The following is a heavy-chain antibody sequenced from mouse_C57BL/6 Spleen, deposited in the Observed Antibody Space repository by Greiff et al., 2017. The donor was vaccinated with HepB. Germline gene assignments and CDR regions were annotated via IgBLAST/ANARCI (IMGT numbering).Heavy chain of an antibody. V-gene: IGHV1-69*01. J-gene: IGHJ4*01. CDR3: ARGGYGNYFFYAMDY. Sequence: VQLQQPGAELVMPGASVKLSCKASGYTFTSYWMHWVKQRPGQGLEWIGEIDPSDSYTNYNQKFKGKSTLTVDKSSSTAYMQLSSLTSEDSAVYYCARGGYGNYFFYAMDYWGQGTSVTVSS. CDR1: GYTFTSYW. D-gene: IGHD2-1*01. CDR2: IDPSDSYT.